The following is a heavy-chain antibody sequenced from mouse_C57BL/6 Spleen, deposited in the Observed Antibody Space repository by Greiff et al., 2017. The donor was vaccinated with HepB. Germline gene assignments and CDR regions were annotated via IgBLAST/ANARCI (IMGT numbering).Heavy chain of an antibody. Sequence: QVHVKQSGAELARPGASVKMSCKASGYTFTSYTMHWVKQRPGQGLEWIGYINPSSGYTKYNQKFKDKATLTADKSSSTAYMQLSSLTSEDSAVYYCARGDYSKGDYFDYWGQGTTLTVSS. CDR1: GYTFTSYT. J-gene: IGHJ2*01. CDR3: ARGDYSKGDYFDY. V-gene: IGHV1-4*01. CDR2: INPSSGYT. D-gene: IGHD2-5*01.